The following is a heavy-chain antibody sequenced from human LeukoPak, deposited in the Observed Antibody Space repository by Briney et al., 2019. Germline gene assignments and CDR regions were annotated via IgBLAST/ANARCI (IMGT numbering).Heavy chain of an antibody. J-gene: IGHJ4*02. Sequence: GGSLRLSCAASGFTFSSYTMHWVRQAPGKGLEWVAVISSDGTNKYYADSVKGRFTISRDNSKNTLYLQMNSLRAEDTAVYYCARDGVDYGDYVYFDYWGQGTLVTVSS. CDR3: ARDGVDYGDYVYFDY. V-gene: IGHV3-30*04. CDR1: GFTFSSYT. CDR2: ISSDGTNK. D-gene: IGHD4-17*01.